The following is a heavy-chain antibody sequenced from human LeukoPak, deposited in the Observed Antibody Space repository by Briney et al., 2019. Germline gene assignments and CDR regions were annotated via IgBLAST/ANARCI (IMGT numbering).Heavy chain of an antibody. J-gene: IGHJ4*02. V-gene: IGHV3-23*01. D-gene: IGHD3-22*01. CDR2: ISGSGGST. CDR3: AKVRYDSSGYYYDD. Sequence: GGSLRLSCAASGFTFSSYAMSWVRQAPGKGLEWVSAISGSGGSTYYADSVKGRFTISRDNSKNTLYLQMNSLRAEDTAVYYCAKVRYDSSGYYYDDWGQGTLVTVSS. CDR1: GFTFSSYA.